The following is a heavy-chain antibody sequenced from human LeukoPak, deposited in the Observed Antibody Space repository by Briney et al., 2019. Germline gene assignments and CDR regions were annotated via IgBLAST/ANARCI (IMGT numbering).Heavy chain of an antibody. V-gene: IGHV1-18*01. CDR3: ARDLRGGIFLEWLPNFDY. J-gene: IGHJ4*02. CDR2: ISPYNGNT. Sequence: ASVKVSCMTSGYTFTSYGISWVRQAPRQGPELMGWISPYNGNTNYAQKLQGRVTMTTDTSTSTAYMELRSLRSDDTAVYYCARDLRGGIFLEWLPNFDYWGQGTLVTVSS. D-gene: IGHD3-3*01. CDR1: GYTFTSYG.